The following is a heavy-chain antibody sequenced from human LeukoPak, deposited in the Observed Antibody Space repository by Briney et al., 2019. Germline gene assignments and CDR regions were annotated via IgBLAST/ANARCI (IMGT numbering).Heavy chain of an antibody. D-gene: IGHD6-13*01. J-gene: IGHJ4*02. Sequence: PGGSLRLSCAASGFTVSSNYMSWVRQAPGKGLEWVSVIYSGGSTYYADSVKGRFTISRDNSKNTLYLQMNSLRAEDTAVYYCARDLMGANKDSSSWYLDYWGQGTLVTVSS. CDR1: GFTVSSNY. CDR3: ARDLMGANKDSSSWYLDY. CDR2: IYSGGST. V-gene: IGHV3-53*01.